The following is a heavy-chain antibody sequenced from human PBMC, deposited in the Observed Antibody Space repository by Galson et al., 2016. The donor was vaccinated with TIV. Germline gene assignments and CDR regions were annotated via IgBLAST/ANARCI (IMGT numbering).Heavy chain of an antibody. CDR1: GGTFSSYT. CDR3: ARLDSTSWYGYFQR. D-gene: IGHD6-13*01. V-gene: IGHV1-69*02. CDR2: IIPILGVT. J-gene: IGHJ1*01. Sequence: SVKVSCKASGGTFSSYTLSWVRQAPGQGLEWMGTIIPILGVTNYAQKLQGRVTITADKSTGTAYMEVTSLRSEDTATYYCARLDSTSWYGYFQRRGQGTLVTVSS.